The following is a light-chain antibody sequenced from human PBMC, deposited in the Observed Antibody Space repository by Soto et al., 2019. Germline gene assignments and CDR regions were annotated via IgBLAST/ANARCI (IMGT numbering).Light chain of an antibody. J-gene: IGKJ2*01. CDR3: QQSYSSPQMYT. Sequence: DIQMTQSPSSLSASVGDRVTITCRASQSISNSLNWYQQKPGKAPDLLIYAASNLQSGVLSRFIGSGSGTDFTLTISSLQPEDFTTYYCQQSYSSPQMYTFGQGTKLEIK. V-gene: IGKV1-39*01. CDR1: QSISNS. CDR2: AAS.